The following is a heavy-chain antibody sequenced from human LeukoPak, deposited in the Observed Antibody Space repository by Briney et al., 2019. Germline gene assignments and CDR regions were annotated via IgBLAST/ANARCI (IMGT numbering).Heavy chain of an antibody. J-gene: IGHJ1*01. Sequence: ASVKVSCKASGYTFTSYAMHWVRQAPGQRLEWMGWINAGNGNTKYSQKFQGRVTITRDTSASTAYMELSSLRAEDTALYYCAKDMSSGWYSEGIQHWGQGTLVTVSS. CDR3: AKDMSSGWYSEGIQH. CDR1: GYTFTSYA. D-gene: IGHD6-19*01. V-gene: IGHV1-3*01. CDR2: INAGNGNT.